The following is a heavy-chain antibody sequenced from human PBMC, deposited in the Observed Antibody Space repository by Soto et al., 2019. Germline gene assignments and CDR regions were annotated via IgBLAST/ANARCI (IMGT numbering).Heavy chain of an antibody. V-gene: IGHV3-33*01. Sequence: GGSLRLSCAASGFTFSSYGMHWVRQAPGKGLEWVAVIGYDGSNKYYADSVKGRFTISKDNSKNTLYLQMNSLRAEDTAVYYCAREVLWLVNYFDYWGQGTLVTVSS. J-gene: IGHJ4*02. D-gene: IGHD6-19*01. CDR1: GFTFSSYG. CDR2: IGYDGSNK. CDR3: AREVLWLVNYFDY.